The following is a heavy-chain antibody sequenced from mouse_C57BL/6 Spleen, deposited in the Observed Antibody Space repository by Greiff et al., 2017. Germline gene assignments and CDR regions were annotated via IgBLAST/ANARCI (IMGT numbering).Heavy chain of an antibody. D-gene: IGHD1-1*01. CDR3: ARGGSSSPMDY. Sequence: VQLQQPGAELVKPGASVKLSCKASGYTFTSYWMHWVKQRPGQGLEWIGMIHPNSGSTNYNEKFKSKGTLTVDKSSSTAYMQLSSLTSEDSAVYYCARGGSSSPMDYWGKGTTPTVSS. J-gene: IGHJ2*01. V-gene: IGHV1-64*01. CDR2: IHPNSGST. CDR1: GYTFTSYW.